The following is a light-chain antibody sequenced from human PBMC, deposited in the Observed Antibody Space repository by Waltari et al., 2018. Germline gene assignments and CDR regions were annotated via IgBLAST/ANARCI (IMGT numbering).Light chain of an antibody. Sequence: DIQMTQSPSTLSASVGDRVTITCRASQTISPWLAWYQQKPGKAPKLVIYQTSSLESGVPSTFSGSGSGTDFTLTISSLQPDDFATYYCQQYHSYPWTFGQGTKVEIK. CDR3: QQYHSYPWT. V-gene: IGKV1-5*03. CDR1: QTISPW. J-gene: IGKJ1*01. CDR2: QTS.